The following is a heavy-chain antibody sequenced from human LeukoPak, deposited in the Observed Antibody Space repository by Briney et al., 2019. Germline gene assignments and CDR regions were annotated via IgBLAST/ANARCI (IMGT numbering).Heavy chain of an antibody. D-gene: IGHD2-2*01. CDR3: AGGYCSSTSCYWSFRFDY. CDR2: IYYSGST. Sequence: ASETLSLTCTVSGGSISSYYWSWIRQPPGKGLEWIGYIYYSGSTNYNPSLKSRVTISVDTSKNQFSLKLSSVTAADTAVYYCAGGYCSSTSCYWSFRFDYWGQGTLVTVSS. CDR1: GGSISSYY. V-gene: IGHV4-59*01. J-gene: IGHJ4*02.